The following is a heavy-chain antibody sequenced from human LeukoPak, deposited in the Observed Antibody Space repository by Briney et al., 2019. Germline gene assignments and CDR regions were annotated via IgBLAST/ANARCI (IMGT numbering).Heavy chain of an antibody. CDR3: AKLWGDYYWYYYMDV. D-gene: IGHD3-16*01. CDR1: GFTFSRYA. CDR2: ISGSGGTT. V-gene: IGHV3-23*01. Sequence: GGSLRLSCAASGFTFSRYAMSWVRQAPGKGLEWVSTISGSGGTTYYADSVKGRFTIARDNSKNTLYLQMSSLRVEDTAVYYCAKLWGDYYWYYYMDVWGKGTTVTVSS. J-gene: IGHJ6*03.